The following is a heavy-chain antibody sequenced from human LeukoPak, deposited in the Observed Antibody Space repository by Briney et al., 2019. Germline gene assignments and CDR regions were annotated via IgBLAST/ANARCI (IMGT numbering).Heavy chain of an antibody. Sequence: PGRSLRLSCAASGFTFSSYGMHWVRQAPGKGLEWVAVTSYDGSNKYYADSVKGRFTISRDNSKNTLYLQMNSLRAEDTAVYYCAKGGYSGSYYAHDYFDYWGQGTLVTVSS. J-gene: IGHJ4*02. D-gene: IGHD1-26*01. V-gene: IGHV3-30*18. CDR2: TSYDGSNK. CDR3: AKGGYSGSYYAHDYFDY. CDR1: GFTFSSYG.